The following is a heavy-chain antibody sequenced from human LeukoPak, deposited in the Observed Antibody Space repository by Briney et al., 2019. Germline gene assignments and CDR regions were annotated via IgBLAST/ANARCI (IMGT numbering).Heavy chain of an antibody. CDR3: AREFQLLWFGELSFYFDY. J-gene: IGHJ4*02. Sequence: SSETLSLTCTVSGGSIISGSYYWSWIRQPAGKGLEWIGRIYTSGSTNYNPSLKSRVTISVDTSKNQFSLKLSSVTAADTAVYYCAREFQLLWFGELSFYFDYWGQGTLVTVSS. D-gene: IGHD3-10*01. CDR1: GGSIISGSYY. CDR2: IYTSGST. V-gene: IGHV4-61*02.